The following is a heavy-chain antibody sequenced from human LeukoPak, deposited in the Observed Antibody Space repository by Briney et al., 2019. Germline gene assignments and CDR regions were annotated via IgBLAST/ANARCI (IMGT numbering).Heavy chain of an antibody. J-gene: IGHJ4*02. Sequence: PSETLSLICTVSGGSISSYYWSWIRQPPGKGLEWIGYIYYSGSTKYNPALKSRVTILVHTSKKQFSLELRSVIPADPAVYYCARVVDHGYSDYWGLGTLVTGSS. CDR3: ARVVDHGYSDY. V-gene: IGHV4-59*01. CDR1: GGSISSYY. D-gene: IGHD5-24*01. CDR2: IYYSGST.